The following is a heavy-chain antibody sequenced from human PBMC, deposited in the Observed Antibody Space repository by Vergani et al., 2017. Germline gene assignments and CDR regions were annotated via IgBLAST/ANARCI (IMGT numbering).Heavy chain of an antibody. D-gene: IGHD2-2*01. CDR1: GYSFTSYW. J-gene: IGHJ5*02. CDR2: IDPSDSYT. Sequence: EVQLVQSGAEVKKPGESLRISCKGSGYSFTSYWISWVRQMPGKGLEWMGRIDPSDSYTNYSPSFQGHVTISADKSISTAYLQWSSLKTSDTAMYYCAREGYCSSTSCHNWFDPWGQGTLVTVSS. CDR3: AREGYCSSTSCHNWFDP. V-gene: IGHV5-10-1*03.